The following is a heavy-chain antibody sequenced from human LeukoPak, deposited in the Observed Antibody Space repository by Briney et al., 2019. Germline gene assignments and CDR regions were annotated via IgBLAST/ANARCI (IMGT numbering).Heavy chain of an antibody. D-gene: IGHD2-2*01. Sequence: GESLKISCKGSGYSFTSYWIGGVRQMPGKGLEWMGIIYPGDSDTRYSPSFQGQVTISADKSISTAYLQWSSLKASDTAMYYCARQYRSSTSCYWEPFDYWGQGTLVTVSS. CDR2: IYPGDSDT. CDR1: GYSFTSYW. V-gene: IGHV5-51*01. J-gene: IGHJ4*02. CDR3: ARQYRSSTSCYWEPFDY.